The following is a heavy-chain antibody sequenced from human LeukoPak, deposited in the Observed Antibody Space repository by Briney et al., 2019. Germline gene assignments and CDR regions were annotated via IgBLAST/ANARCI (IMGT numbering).Heavy chain of an antibody. J-gene: IGHJ6*03. CDR2: VSSSGTT. CDR3: ARGDYHYYMDV. Sequence: SETLSLTCTVSGGSISSGTYYWTWIRQPAGKGLEWIGRVSSSGTTNYNPYNPSLKSRVTISVDTSKNQFSLELSSVTAADTAVYYCARGDYHYYMDVWGTGTTVTVSS. V-gene: IGHV4-61*02. CDR1: GGSISSGTYY.